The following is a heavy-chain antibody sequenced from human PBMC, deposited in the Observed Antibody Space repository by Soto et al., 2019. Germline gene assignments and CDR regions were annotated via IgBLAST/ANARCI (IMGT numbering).Heavy chain of an antibody. CDR3: ARATVVRGAGGRVDV. CDR1: GGSISSTKYY. CDR2: IFYTGGS. J-gene: IGHJ6*02. Sequence: QVQLQESGPGLVKPSQTLSLSCTASGGSISSTKYYWSWIRQLPGKGLEWIGYIFYTGGSYSNPSLNSRITIAVATSKNQFSFNLTSITAAATAIYYCARATVVRGAGGRVDVWGHGTTVTVSS. V-gene: IGHV4-31*03. D-gene: IGHD3-10*01.